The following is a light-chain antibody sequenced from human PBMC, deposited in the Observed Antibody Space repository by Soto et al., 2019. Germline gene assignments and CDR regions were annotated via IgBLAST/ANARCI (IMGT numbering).Light chain of an antibody. CDR1: QGISNY. J-gene: IGKJ1*01. CDR2: AAS. Sequence: DIQMTQSPSSLSASVGDRVTITCRASQGISNYLAWYQQKPGKVPKLLIYAASTLQSGVPSRFSGSGSGTEFTLTISSLQPDDFATYYCQQYNSYSTFGQGTKVDNK. V-gene: IGKV1-27*01. CDR3: QQYNSYST.